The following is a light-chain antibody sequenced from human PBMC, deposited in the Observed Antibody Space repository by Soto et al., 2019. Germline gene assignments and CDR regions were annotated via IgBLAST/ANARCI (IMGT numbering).Light chain of an antibody. V-gene: IGKV3-15*01. Sequence: EIVMTQSPGTLSLSPGERATLSCRASQSVSSAYLAWYQQRPGQAPRLLNYGASTRATGIPARFSGGGSGTEFTLTISSLQSEDFATYYCQQYYTYPWTFGQGTRWIS. J-gene: IGKJ1*01. CDR2: GAS. CDR3: QQYYTYPWT. CDR1: QSVSSAY.